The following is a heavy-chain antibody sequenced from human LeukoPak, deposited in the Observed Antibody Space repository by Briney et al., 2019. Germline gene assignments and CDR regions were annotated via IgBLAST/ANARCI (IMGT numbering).Heavy chain of an antibody. CDR2: INQEGSEK. Sequence: GGSLRLSCAVSGLTFRSYWMSWVRQSPGKGLEWVANINQEGSEKYFVDSVKGRFTISRDNAKNSLHLQMNTLRAEDTAVYYCARERDGRFFDYWGQGTLVTVSS. CDR3: ARERDGRFFDY. J-gene: IGHJ4*02. CDR1: GLTFRSYW. V-gene: IGHV3-7*01. D-gene: IGHD5-24*01.